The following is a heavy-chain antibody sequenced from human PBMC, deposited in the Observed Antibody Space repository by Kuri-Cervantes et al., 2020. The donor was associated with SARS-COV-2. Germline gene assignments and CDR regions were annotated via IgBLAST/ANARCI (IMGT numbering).Heavy chain of an antibody. D-gene: IGHD6-19*01. CDR3: ARDAGSIVVAGHAPWAFDI. J-gene: IGHJ3*02. CDR2: IYYSGST. V-gene: IGHV4-59*11. CDR1: GGSISSHY. Sequence: SETLSLTCTVSGGSISSHYWSWIRQPPGKGLEWIGYIYYSGSTNYNPSLKSRVTISVDTSKNQFSLKLSSVTAADTAVYYCARDAGSIVVAGHAPWAFDIWGQGTMVTVSS.